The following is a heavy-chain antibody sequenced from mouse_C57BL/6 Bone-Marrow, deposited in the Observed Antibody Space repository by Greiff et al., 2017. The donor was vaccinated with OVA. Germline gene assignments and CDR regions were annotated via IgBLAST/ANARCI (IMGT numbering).Heavy chain of an antibody. V-gene: IGHV5-12*01. CDR3: ARRGQVTLRYAMDY. CDR2: ISNGGGST. J-gene: IGHJ4*01. Sequence: EVKLMESGGGLVQPGGSLKLSCAASGFTFSDYYMYWVRQTPEKRLEWVAYISNGGGSTYYPDTVKGRFTISRDNAKNTLYLQMSRLKSEDTAMYYCARRGQVTLRYAMDYWGQGTSVTVSS. D-gene: IGHD1-1*01. CDR1: GFTFSDYY.